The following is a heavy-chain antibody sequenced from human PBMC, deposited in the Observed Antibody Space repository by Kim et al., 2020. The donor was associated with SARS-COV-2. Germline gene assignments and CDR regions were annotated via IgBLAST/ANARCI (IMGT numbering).Heavy chain of an antibody. J-gene: IGHJ4*02. V-gene: IGHV3-53*04. D-gene: IGHD5-12*01. Sequence: GGSLRLSCAASGFTVSSNYMSWVRQAPGKGLEWVSVIYSGGSTYYADSVKGRFTISRHNSKNTLYVQMNSLRAEDTAVYYCARGKDSGYDWGGFDYWGQGTLVTVSA. CDR1: GFTVSSNY. CDR3: ARGKDSGYDWGGFDY. CDR2: IYSGGST.